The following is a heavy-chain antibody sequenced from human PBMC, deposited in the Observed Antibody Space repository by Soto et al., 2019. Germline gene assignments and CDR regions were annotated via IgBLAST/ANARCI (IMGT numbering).Heavy chain of an antibody. Sequence: GGSLRLSCAASGFTFSSYAMSWVRQAPGKGLEWVSAISGSGGSTYYADSVKGRFTISRDNPKNTLYLQMNSLRAEDTAVYYCAKVRGSFYAFDIWGQGTMVTVSS. V-gene: IGHV3-23*01. D-gene: IGHD1-26*01. CDR1: GFTFSSYA. CDR2: ISGSGGST. J-gene: IGHJ3*02. CDR3: AKVRGSFYAFDI.